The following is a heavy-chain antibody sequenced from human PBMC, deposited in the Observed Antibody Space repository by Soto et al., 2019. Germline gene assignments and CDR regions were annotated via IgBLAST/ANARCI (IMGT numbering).Heavy chain of an antibody. D-gene: IGHD6-13*01. CDR3: ARDHRYSSSWYNYYGMDV. Sequence: ETLSLTCTVSGGSISSYYWSWIRQPPGKGLGWIGYIYYSGSTNYNPSLKSRVTISVDTSKNQFSLKLSSVTAADTAVYYCARDHRYSSSWYNYYGMDVWGQGTTVTVSS. J-gene: IGHJ6*02. CDR2: IYYSGST. CDR1: GGSISSYY. V-gene: IGHV4-59*01.